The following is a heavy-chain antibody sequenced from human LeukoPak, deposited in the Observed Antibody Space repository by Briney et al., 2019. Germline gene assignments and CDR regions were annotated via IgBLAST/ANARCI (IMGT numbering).Heavy chain of an antibody. CDR1: GGSISSGSYY. CDR3: ARDCSMGIAEENWFDP. Sequence: SQTLSLTCTVSGGSISSGSYYWSWTRQPPGKGLEWIGSIYHSGSTYYNPSLKSRVTISVDTSKNQFSLKLSSVTAADTAVYYCARDCSMGIAEENWFDPWGQGTLVTVSS. D-gene: IGHD6-13*01. V-gene: IGHV4-39*07. CDR2: IYHSGST. J-gene: IGHJ5*02.